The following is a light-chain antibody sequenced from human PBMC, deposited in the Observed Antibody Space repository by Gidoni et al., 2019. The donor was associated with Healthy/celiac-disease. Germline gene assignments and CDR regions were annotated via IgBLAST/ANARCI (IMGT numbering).Light chain of an antibody. V-gene: IGKV1-13*02. CDR2: DAS. CDR3: QQFNSYPRT. Sequence: GDRVTITCRASQGISSALAWYQQKPGKAPKLLIYDASSLESGVPSRFSGSGSGTDCTLTISSLQPEDFATYYCQQFNSYPRTFGPGTKVDIK. CDR1: QGISSA. J-gene: IGKJ3*01.